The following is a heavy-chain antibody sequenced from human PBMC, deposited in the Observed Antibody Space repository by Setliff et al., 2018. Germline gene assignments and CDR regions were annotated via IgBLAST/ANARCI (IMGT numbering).Heavy chain of an antibody. CDR2: VASTGSFT. V-gene: IGHV3-11*03. J-gene: IGHJ3*02. CDR1: GFIFTKYF. D-gene: IGHD1-1*01. Sequence: GESLRLSCEGSGFIFTKYFMSWFRQAPGKGLEWVSYVASTGSFTKEADSVRGRFSVSRDNSKKSVFLQMNDLRVEDTAVYFCAKGGDWDDEHYAFDIWGQGTMVTVSS. CDR3: AKGGDWDDEHYAFDI.